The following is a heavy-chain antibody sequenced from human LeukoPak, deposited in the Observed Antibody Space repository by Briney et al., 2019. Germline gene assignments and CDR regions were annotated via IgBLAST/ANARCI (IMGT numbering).Heavy chain of an antibody. CDR2: IYHSGST. D-gene: IGHD5-18*01. Sequence: SETLSLTCTVSGGSISSSSYYWGWIRQPPGKGLEWIGSIYHSGSTYYNPSLKSRVTISVDTSKNQFSLKLSSVTAADTAVYYCARDGYNYGFYYYFDYWGQGTLVTVSS. J-gene: IGHJ4*02. CDR3: ARDGYNYGFYYYFDY. V-gene: IGHV4-39*07. CDR1: GGSISSSSYY.